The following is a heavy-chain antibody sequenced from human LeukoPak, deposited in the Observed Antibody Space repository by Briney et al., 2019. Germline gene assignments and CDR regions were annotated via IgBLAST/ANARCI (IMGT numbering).Heavy chain of an antibody. Sequence: QTGGSLRLSCAVSGFTFSGFWMSGSRQAPGEGREWGASINSDGREGYYADVVKGGFTISRDNVKNSLYLQINSLSAEDTAISSCENDTGEYGSDIYNSFESWGKGTTVTASS. D-gene: IGHD3-10*01. J-gene: IGHJ6*04. CDR3: ENDTGEYGSDIYNSFES. V-gene: IGHV3-7*03. CDR1: GFTFSGFW. CDR2: INSDGREG.